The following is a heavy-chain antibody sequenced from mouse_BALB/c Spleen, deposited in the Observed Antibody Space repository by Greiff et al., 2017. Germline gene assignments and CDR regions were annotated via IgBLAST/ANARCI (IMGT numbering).Heavy chain of an antibody. V-gene: IGHV1-14*01. J-gene: IGHJ1*01. CDR3: AREGIYYYGTRYFDV. Sequence: VQLKESGPELVKPGASVKMSCKASGYTFTSYVMHWVKQKPGQGLEWIGYINPYNDGTKYNEKFKGKATLTSDKSSSTAYMELSSLTSEDSAVYYCAREGIYYYGTRYFDVWGAGTTVTVSS. CDR2: INPYNDGT. CDR1: GYTFTSYV. D-gene: IGHD1-1*01.